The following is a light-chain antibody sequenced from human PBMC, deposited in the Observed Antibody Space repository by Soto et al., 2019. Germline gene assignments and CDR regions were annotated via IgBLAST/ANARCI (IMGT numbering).Light chain of an antibody. CDR3: NSYTTSETYV. CDR1: NSDVGSYNR. CDR2: DVN. Sequence: QSVLPQPASVSGSPGQSITISCTGTNSDVGSYNRVSWYQQPPGTAPKLIIYDVNNRPSGVSYRFSGSKSGNTASLTISGPQAEDEADYYCNSYTTSETYVFGPGTMGTVL. J-gene: IGLJ1*01. V-gene: IGLV2-14*01.